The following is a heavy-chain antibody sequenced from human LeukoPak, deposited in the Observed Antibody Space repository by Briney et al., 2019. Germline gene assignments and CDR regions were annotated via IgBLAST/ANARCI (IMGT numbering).Heavy chain of an antibody. CDR3: ARKRADTWYYFDY. V-gene: IGHV4-59*12. CDR1: GGSISSYY. CDR2: IYYSGST. D-gene: IGHD2-2*02. J-gene: IGHJ4*02. Sequence: SETLSLTCTVSGGSISSYYWSWIRQPPGKGLEWIGYIYYSGSTNYNPSLKSRVTTSVDKSKNQFSLKLTSVTAADTAVYYCARKRADTWYYFDYWGQGTLVTVSS.